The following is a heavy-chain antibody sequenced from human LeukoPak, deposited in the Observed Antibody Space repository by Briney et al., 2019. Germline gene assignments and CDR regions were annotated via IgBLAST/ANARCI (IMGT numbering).Heavy chain of an antibody. D-gene: IGHD1-20*01. V-gene: IGHV4-59*01. CDR1: GGSISSYY. CDR2: IYYSGST. Sequence: PETLSLTCTVSGGSISSYYWSWIRQPPGKGLEWIGYIYYSGSTNYSPSLKSRVTISVDTSKNQFSLKLSSVTAADTAVYYCARVTLQNWFDPWGQGTLVTVSS. CDR3: ARVTLQNWFDP. J-gene: IGHJ5*02.